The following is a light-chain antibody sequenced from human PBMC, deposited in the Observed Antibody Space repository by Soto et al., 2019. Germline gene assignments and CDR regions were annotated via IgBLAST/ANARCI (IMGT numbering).Light chain of an antibody. CDR1: QSISSW. V-gene: IGKV1-5*01. CDR2: AAS. J-gene: IGKJ1*01. Sequence: DIQMTQSHSTLSASVGDRVTITCRASQSISSWLAWYQQKPGKAPKLLIYAASSLESGVPSRFSGSGSGTEFTLTISSLQPDDFATYYCHQYNSYPRTFGQGAKVEIK. CDR3: HQYNSYPRT.